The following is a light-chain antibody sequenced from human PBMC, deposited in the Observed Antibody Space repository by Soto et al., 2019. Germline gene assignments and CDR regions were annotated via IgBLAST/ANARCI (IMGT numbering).Light chain of an antibody. Sequence: ELVLTQSPATLSLSPGESATLACRASQSVSRYLAWYQQRPGQAPRLLIYGASTRATGIPDRFSGSGSGTDFTLTINRVAPEDFAVYYCQQYVSLPITFGQGTRLENK. V-gene: IGKV3-20*01. CDR3: QQYVSLPIT. J-gene: IGKJ5*01. CDR2: GAS. CDR1: QSVSRY.